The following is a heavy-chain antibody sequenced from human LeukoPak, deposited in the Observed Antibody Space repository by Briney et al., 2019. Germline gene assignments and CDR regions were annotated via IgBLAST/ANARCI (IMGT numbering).Heavy chain of an antibody. CDR3: ARPTHGAFDI. J-gene: IGHJ3*02. Sequence: SGTLSLTCAVSGGSVSKTDWWSWVRQSPGKGLEWIGEIYDSGSANYNPSLKSRVTISVDTSKNQFSLKLSSVTAADTAVYYCARPTHGAFDIWGQGTMVTVSS. CDR2: IYDSGSA. V-gene: IGHV4-4*02. CDR1: GGSVSKTDW.